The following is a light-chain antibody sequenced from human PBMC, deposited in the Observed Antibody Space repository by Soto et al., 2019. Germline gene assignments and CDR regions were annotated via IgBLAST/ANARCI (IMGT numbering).Light chain of an antibody. Sequence: EIVLTQSPGTLSLSSGERATLSCRASQTVSSSYLAWYQQKLGQAPRLLIYGASNRATGIPDRFSGSGSGTDFTLTISRLEPEDFAVYYCQQYGSSPRTFGQGTKVEIK. CDR1: QTVSSSY. CDR3: QQYGSSPRT. CDR2: GAS. J-gene: IGKJ1*01. V-gene: IGKV3-20*01.